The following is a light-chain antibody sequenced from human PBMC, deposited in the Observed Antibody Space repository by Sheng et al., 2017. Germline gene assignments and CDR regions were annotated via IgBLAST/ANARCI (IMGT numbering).Light chain of an antibody. Sequence: DIQLTQSPSFVSASVGDTVTITCRASHDIRSSLAWYQQKKGKAPKLLINTASTLQRGVPSRFSGSGSGTEFTLTVSSLQPEDFATYICQQVNDYPITFGQGTRL. CDR2: TAS. J-gene: IGKJ5*01. CDR3: QQVNDYPIT. V-gene: IGKV1-9*01. CDR1: HDIRSS.